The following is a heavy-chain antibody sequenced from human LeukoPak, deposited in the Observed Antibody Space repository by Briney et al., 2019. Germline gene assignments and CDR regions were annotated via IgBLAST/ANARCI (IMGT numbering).Heavy chain of an antibody. CDR2: FYYDGSFK. D-gene: IGHD3/OR15-3a*01. V-gene: IGHV3-33*01. CDR1: GFTFGSYT. Sequence: PGRSLRLSCAAAGFTFGSYTMHWVRQAPGKGLEWVAVFYYDGSFKYYADSVKGRFTISRDISENTLHLQMNSLRAEDTAAYYCARDLKVKDWSTWFDRWGQGTLVTVSS. J-gene: IGHJ5*02. CDR3: ARDLKVKDWSTWFDR.